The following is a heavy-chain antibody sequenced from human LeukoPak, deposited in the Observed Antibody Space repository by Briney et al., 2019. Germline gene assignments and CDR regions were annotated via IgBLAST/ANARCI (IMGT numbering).Heavy chain of an antibody. CDR1: GFTVSSNY. J-gene: IGHJ4*02. CDR3: AREQAYCSGGSCYSADY. Sequence: GGSLRLSCAASGFTVSSNYMSWVRQAPGKGLEWVSVIYSGGSTYYADCVKGRFTISSDNSKNTLYITMNSLRAEHTAVYSCAREQAYCSGGSCYSADYWGQGTLVTVSS. D-gene: IGHD2-15*01. V-gene: IGHV3-53*01. CDR2: IYSGGST.